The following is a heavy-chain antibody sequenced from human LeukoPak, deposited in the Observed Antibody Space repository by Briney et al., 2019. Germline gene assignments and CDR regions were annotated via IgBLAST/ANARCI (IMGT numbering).Heavy chain of an antibody. D-gene: IGHD3-22*01. CDR1: GGSISSYY. CDR3: ARSSYYYDSSGYRFDY. V-gene: IGHV4-4*07. Sequence: SETLSLTCTVSGGSISSYYWSWIRQPAGKGLEWIGRIYTSGSTNYNPSLKSRVTMSVDTSKNQFSLKLCSVTAADTAVYYCARSSYYYDSSGYRFDYWGQGTLVTVSS. CDR2: IYTSGST. J-gene: IGHJ4*02.